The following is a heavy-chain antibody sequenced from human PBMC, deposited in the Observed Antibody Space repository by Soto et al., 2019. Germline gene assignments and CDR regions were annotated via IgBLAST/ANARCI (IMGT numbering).Heavy chain of an antibody. CDR3: ARESYYDSSGYYSPYYYFDN. D-gene: IGHD3-22*01. CDR2: ISAYNGNT. Sequence: ASVKVSCKASGYTFTSYGISWVRQAPGQGLEWMGWISAYNGNTNYAQKLQGRVTMTTDTSTSTAYMELRSLRSDDTAVYYCARESYYDSSGYYSPYYYFDNWGQGTVVTVSS. J-gene: IGHJ4*02. V-gene: IGHV1-18*01. CDR1: GYTFTSYG.